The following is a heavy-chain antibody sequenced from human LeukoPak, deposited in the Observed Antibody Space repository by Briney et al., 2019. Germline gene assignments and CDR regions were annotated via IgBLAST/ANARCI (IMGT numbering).Heavy chain of an antibody. Sequence: QPGGSLRLXCAASGFTFSSYAMSWVRQAPGKVLEWVSAISGSGGSTYYADSVKGRFTISRDNSKNTLYLQMNSLRAEDTAVYYCAKGVGGGSGSYMFDYWGQGTLVTVSS. D-gene: IGHD3-10*01. CDR2: ISGSGGST. CDR1: GFTFSSYA. V-gene: IGHV3-23*01. J-gene: IGHJ4*02. CDR3: AKGVGGGSGSYMFDY.